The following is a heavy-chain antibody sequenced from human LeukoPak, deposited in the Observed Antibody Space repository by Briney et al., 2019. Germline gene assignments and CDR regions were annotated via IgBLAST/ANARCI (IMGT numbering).Heavy chain of an antibody. V-gene: IGHV1-2*06. CDR3: ARGDPVADTSDFDY. CDR1: GYTFTDSY. J-gene: IGHJ4*02. CDR2: INPNSGGT. Sequence: ASVKVSCKTSGYTFTDSYIHWVRQAPGQGLEWMGRINPNSGGTNYAQKFQGRVTMTRDTSISTAYMELSRLRSDDTAVYYCARGDPVADTSDFDYWGQGTLVTVSS. D-gene: IGHD6-19*01.